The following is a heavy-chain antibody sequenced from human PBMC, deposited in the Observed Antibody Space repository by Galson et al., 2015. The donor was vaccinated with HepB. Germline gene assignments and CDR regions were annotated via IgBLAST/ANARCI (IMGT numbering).Heavy chain of an antibody. V-gene: IGHV6-1*01. CDR1: GDSVSSNSAA. Sequence: CAISGDSVSSNSAAWNWIRQSPSRGLEWLGRTYRRSKWYNDYAVSVKSRITINPDTSKNQFSLQLNSVTPEDTAVYYCAREGQWELTAAFDIWGQGTMVTVSS. CDR2: TYRRSKWYN. CDR3: AREGQWELTAAFDI. D-gene: IGHD1-26*01. J-gene: IGHJ3*02.